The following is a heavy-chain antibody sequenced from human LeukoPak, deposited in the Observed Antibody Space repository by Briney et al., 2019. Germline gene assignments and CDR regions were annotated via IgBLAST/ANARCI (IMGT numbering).Heavy chain of an antibody. J-gene: IGHJ4*02. CDR3: ATDYYGSGSYGL. D-gene: IGHD3-10*01. CDR2: FDPEDGET. Sequence: ASVKVSCKVSGYTLTELSMHWVRQAPGKGLEWLGGFDPEDGETIYAQKFQGRVTMTEDTSTDTAYMELSSLRSEDTAVYYCATDYYGSGSYGLWGQGTLVTVSS. V-gene: IGHV1-24*01. CDR1: GYTLTELS.